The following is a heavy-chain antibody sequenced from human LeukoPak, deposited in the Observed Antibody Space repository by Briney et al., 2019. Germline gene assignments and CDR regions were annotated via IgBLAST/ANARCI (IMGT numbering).Heavy chain of an antibody. D-gene: IGHD3-22*01. Sequence: ASVKVSCKASGYTFTSYVSWVRQAPGQGLEWMGWISAYNGNTNFAQKLQGRVTMTTDTSTSTAYMELRSLRSDDTAVYYCARDWRLAYYYDSSGYYGSMRGVGYFDYWGQGTLVTVSS. CDR2: ISAYNGNT. CDR3: ARDWRLAYYYDSSGYYGSMRGVGYFDY. CDR1: GYTFTSYV. J-gene: IGHJ4*02. V-gene: IGHV1-18*01.